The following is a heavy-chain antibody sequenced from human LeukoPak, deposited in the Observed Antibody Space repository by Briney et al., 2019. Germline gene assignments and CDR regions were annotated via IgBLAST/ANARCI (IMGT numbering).Heavy chain of an antibody. J-gene: IGHJ3*02. CDR2: LYSGGST. Sequence: ETLSLTCAVYGGSFSGYYWSWVRQAPGKGLEWVSLLYSGGSTYYADSVKGRFTISRDNSKNTLYLQMNSLRAEDTAIYHCARTYYGSFDIWGQGTMVTVSS. D-gene: IGHD3-10*01. CDR1: GGSFSGYY. CDR3: ARTYYGSFDI. V-gene: IGHV3-53*01.